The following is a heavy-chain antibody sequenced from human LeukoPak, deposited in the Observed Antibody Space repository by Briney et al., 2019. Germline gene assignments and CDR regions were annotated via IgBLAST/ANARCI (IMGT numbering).Heavy chain of an antibody. V-gene: IGHV4-59*12. D-gene: IGHD6-19*01. J-gene: IGHJ4*02. CDR1: GGSISTYY. Sequence: SETLSLTCTVSGGSISTYYWSWMRQPPGRGLEWIGYIYYSGSTNHNPSLQSRVTISVDTSKNQFSLKLNSVTAADTAVYYCARVVADTACFDYWGQGTLVTVSS. CDR2: IYYSGST. CDR3: ARVVADTACFDY.